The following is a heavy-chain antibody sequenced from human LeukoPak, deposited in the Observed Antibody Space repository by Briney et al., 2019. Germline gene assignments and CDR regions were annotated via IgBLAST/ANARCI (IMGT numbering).Heavy chain of an antibody. V-gene: IGHV1-8*01. CDR1: GYTFTSYD. J-gene: IGHJ3*02. CDR3: ARGLRHYYDSSGYYPDAFDI. Sequence: GAPVKVSCKASGYTFTSYDINWVRQATGQGLEWMGWMNPNSGNTGYAQKFQGRVTMTRNTSISTAYMELSSLRSEDTAVYYCARGLRHYYDSSGYYPDAFDIWGQGTMVTVSS. D-gene: IGHD3-22*01. CDR2: MNPNSGNT.